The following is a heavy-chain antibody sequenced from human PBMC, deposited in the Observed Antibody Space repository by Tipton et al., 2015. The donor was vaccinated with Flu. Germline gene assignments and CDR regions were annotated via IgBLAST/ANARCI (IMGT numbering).Heavy chain of an antibody. CDR3: ARGGWEPHGGWFDP. D-gene: IGHD1-26*01. V-gene: IGHV4-34*01. Sequence: TLSLTCTVYGGSFSGYYWTWIRQPPGKGLEWIGEINHSGSTHYSSSLKSRVTMSVDSSKNQFSLHLSSVTAADTAVYYCARGGWEPHGGWFDPWGQGILVTVSS. CDR1: GGSFSGYY. J-gene: IGHJ5*02. CDR2: INHSGST.